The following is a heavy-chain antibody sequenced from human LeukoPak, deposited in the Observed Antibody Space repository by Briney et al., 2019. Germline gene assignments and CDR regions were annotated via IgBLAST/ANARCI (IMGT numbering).Heavy chain of an antibody. J-gene: IGHJ6*04. CDR2: ISNSSSYI. D-gene: IGHD3-16*01. CDR3: AKSTRAVMAMMDV. CDR1: GFTFNNYS. V-gene: IGHV3-21*01. Sequence: GGSLRLSCAASGFTFNNYSMNWVRKAPGKGLERVSSISNSSSYIYYADSVKGRFTISRDNAKNSLYLQMNSLRAEDTGVYFCAKSTRAVMAMMDVWGKGTTVTVSS.